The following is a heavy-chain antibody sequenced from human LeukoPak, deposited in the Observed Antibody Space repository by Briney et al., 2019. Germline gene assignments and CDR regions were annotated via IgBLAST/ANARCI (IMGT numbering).Heavy chain of an antibody. CDR1: GFTFSFYW. V-gene: IGHV3-7*05. Sequence: PGGSLRLSCAASGFTFSFYWMSWVGQAPGKGLEWVANIQEDGGEKRYVDSVKGRFTISRDSAENSLHLEMNSLRAEDTAIYYCAKVAGRKGYASGGYYPDYWGQGTLVTVSS. CDR2: IQEDGGEK. D-gene: IGHD3-22*01. J-gene: IGHJ4*02. CDR3: AKVAGRKGYASGGYYPDY.